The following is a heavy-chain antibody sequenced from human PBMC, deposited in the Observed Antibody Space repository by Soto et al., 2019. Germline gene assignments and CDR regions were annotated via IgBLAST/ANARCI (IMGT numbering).Heavy chain of an antibody. CDR2: INAGNGNT. CDR1: GYTFTSYA. D-gene: IGHD3-9*01. V-gene: IGHV1-3*01. Sequence: ASVKVSCKASGYTFTSYAMHWVRQAPGQRLEWMGWINAGNGNTKYSQKFQGRVTITWDTSASTAYMELSSLRSEDTAVYYCARNAEFGILTGYYFDYWGQGTLVTVSS. J-gene: IGHJ4*02. CDR3: ARNAEFGILTGYYFDY.